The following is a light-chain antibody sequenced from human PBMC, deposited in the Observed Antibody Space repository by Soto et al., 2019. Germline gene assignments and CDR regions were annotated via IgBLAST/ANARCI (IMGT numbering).Light chain of an antibody. V-gene: IGLV1-40*01. CDR1: NSNIGAGYD. CDR2: GNS. CDR3: QSYDSSLSGVV. J-gene: IGLJ2*01. Sequence: QAVVTQPPSVSGAPGQRVTISCTGSNSNIGAGYDVHWYQQLPGTVPKLLIYGNSNRPSGVPDRFSGSKSGTSASLAITGLQAEDEANYYCQSYDSSLSGVVFGGGTKLTVL.